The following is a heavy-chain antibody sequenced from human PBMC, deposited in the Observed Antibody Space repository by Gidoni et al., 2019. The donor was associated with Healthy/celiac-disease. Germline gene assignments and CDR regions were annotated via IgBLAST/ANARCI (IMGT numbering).Heavy chain of an antibody. CDR2: IYYSGST. CDR3: ARLYSGYDQLPDY. V-gene: IGHV4-39*01. CDR1: GGSISSSSYY. J-gene: IGHJ4*02. D-gene: IGHD5-12*01. Sequence: QLQLQESGPGLVKPSETLSLTCTVSGGSISSSSYYWGWIRQPPGKGLEWIGSIYYSGSTYYNPSLKSRVTISVDTSKNQFSLKLSSVTAADTAVYYCARLYSGYDQLPDYWGQGTLVTVSS.